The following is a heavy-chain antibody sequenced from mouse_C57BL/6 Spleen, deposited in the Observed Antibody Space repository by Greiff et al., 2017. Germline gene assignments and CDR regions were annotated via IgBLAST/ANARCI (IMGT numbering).Heavy chain of an antibody. CDR2: IDPSDSET. D-gene: IGHD1-1*01. V-gene: IGHV1-52*01. CDR1: GYTFTSYW. Sequence: QVQLQQPGAELVRPGSSVKLSCKASGYTFTSYWMHWVKQRPIQGLEWIGNIDPSDSETHYNQKFKDKATLTVDKSSSTAYMQLSSLTSEESAVYYCARGTTVAPWFAYWGQGTLVTGSA. J-gene: IGHJ3*01. CDR3: ARGTTVAPWFAY.